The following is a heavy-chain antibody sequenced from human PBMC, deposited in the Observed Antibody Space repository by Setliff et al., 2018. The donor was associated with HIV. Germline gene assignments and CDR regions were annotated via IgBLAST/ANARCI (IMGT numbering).Heavy chain of an antibody. CDR2: IFNSGTT. J-gene: IGHJ6*03. V-gene: IGHV4-39*01. CDR1: GGSINSDSYNYY. Sequence: SETLSLTCTVSGGSINSDSYNYYCTWIRQPPGAGLEWIGYIFNSGTTYYNPSLKSRVTISVDTSKNQFSLKLSSVTAADTAVYYCACGAAAGTDYYYYYYMDVWGKGTTVTVSS. CDR3: ACGAAAGTDYYYYYYMDV. D-gene: IGHD6-13*01.